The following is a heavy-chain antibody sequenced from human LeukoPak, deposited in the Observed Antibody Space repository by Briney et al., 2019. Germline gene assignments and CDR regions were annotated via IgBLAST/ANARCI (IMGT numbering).Heavy chain of an antibody. Sequence: SETLSLTCTVSGGSVSSSYWSWIRQPPGKGLEWIAYIYYSGNTNYNPSLKSRVTISVDRSKNQFSLKLSSVTAADTAVYYCARAKGDYWGQGILVTVSS. CDR1: GGSVSSSY. J-gene: IGHJ4*02. CDR3: ARAKGDY. CDR2: IYYSGNT. V-gene: IGHV4-59*02.